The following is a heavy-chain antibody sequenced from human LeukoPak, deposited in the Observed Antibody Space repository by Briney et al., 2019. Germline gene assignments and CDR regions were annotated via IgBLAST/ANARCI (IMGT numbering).Heavy chain of an antibody. Sequence: KPAGTLSLTCAVSGGSISSSNWWSWVRQPPGKGLEWIGEIYHSGSTNYNPSLKSRVTISVDKSKNQLSLKLTSVTAADTAVYYCARDTYYYDSSGYTYYFDYWGQGTLVTVSS. CDR3: ARDTYYYDSSGYTYYFDY. CDR2: IYHSGST. J-gene: IGHJ4*02. V-gene: IGHV4-4*02. CDR1: GGSISSSNW. D-gene: IGHD3-22*01.